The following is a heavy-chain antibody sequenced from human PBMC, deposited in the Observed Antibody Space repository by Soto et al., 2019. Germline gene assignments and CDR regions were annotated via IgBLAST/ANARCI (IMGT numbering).Heavy chain of an antibody. CDR1: GFTFSSHW. D-gene: IGHD2-2*01. CDR2: IKQDGSEK. CDR3: SRDPSIVLVPAATYYYYYYGMDV. V-gene: IGHV3-7*01. J-gene: IGHJ6*02. Sequence: PGGSLRLSCAASGFTFSSHWMRWVPEAPGQGLEWLANIKQDGSEKYYVESVKGRFTISRDNAKNSLYLQMNSLRAEDTAVYFCSRDPSIVLVPAATYYYYYYGMDVWGQGT.